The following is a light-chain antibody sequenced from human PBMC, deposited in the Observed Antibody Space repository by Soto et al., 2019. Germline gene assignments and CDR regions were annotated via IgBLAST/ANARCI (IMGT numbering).Light chain of an antibody. CDR2: DAS. J-gene: IGKJ2*01. Sequence: EIVLTQSPATLSLPPGERATLSCRASQSVNSYLAWYQQRPGQAPRLLIYDASNRATGIPARFSGSGSGTDFTLTISSLEPEDIAVYYCQQRANWPSYTFGQGTKVEIK. V-gene: IGKV3-11*01. CDR3: QQRANWPSYT. CDR1: QSVNSY.